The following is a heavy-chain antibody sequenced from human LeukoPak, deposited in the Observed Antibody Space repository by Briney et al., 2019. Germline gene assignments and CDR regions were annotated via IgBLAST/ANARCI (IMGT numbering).Heavy chain of an antibody. CDR1: GGSLTSHY. Sequence: PSETLSLTCTVSGGSLTSHYWTGIRQPPGKGLHGVGYVSHSGDTDYNPSLTSRVTISVDTSKNQFSLKLSSVTTADTAVYYCARHDRYYDDTSGYYFNYWGQGTLVTVSS. D-gene: IGHD3-22*01. J-gene: IGHJ4*02. CDR3: ARHDRYYDDTSGYYFNY. V-gene: IGHV4-59*08. CDR2: VSHSGDT.